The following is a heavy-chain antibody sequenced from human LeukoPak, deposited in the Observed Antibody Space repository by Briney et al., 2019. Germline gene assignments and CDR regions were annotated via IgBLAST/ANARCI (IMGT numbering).Heavy chain of an antibody. Sequence: SETLSLTCAVYGGAFSGYYWSWIRQPPGKGLEWIGEINHSGSINYNPSLKSRVTISVDTSKNQFSLKLSSVTAADTAVYYCARGRALGAARGGWFDPWGQGTLVTVSS. CDR1: GGAFSGYY. D-gene: IGHD3-10*01. V-gene: IGHV4-34*01. CDR3: ARGRALGAARGGWFDP. J-gene: IGHJ5*02. CDR2: INHSGSI.